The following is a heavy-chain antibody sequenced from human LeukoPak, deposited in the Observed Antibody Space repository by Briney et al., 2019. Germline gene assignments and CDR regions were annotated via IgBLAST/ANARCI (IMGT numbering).Heavy chain of an antibody. J-gene: IGHJ5*02. D-gene: IGHD2-2*01. CDR2: ISSSSSYI. CDR1: GFTFSSYS. Sequence: PGGSLRLSCAASGFTFSSYSMSWVRQAPGRGLEWVSSISSSSSYIYYADSVKGRFTISRDNAKNSLYLQMNSLRAEDTAVYYCAREAGQVVPAANHLFDPWGQGTLVTVSS. V-gene: IGHV3-21*01. CDR3: AREAGQVVPAANHLFDP.